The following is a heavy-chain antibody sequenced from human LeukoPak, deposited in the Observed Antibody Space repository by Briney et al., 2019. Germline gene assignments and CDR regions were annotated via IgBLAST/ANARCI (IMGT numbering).Heavy chain of an antibody. J-gene: IGHJ4*02. CDR1: SGSISSYY. Sequence: SETLSLTCTVSSGSISSYYWSWIRQPPGKGLEWIGYIYYSGSSNYNPSLKSRATMSVDTSKKQFSLRVSSVTAADTAVYYCARTEYYFDHWGQGTLVTVSS. CDR3: ARTEYYFDH. CDR2: IYYSGSS. D-gene: IGHD3-10*01. V-gene: IGHV4-59*01.